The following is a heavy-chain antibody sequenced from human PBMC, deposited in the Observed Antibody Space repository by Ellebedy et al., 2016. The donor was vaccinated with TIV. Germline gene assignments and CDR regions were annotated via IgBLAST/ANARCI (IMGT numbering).Heavy chain of an antibody. CDR3: ARDPKYYYYGMDV. Sequence: SETLSLXXTVSGGSISSYYWSWIRQPPGKGLEWIGYIYYSGSTNYNPSLKSRVTISVDTSKNQFSLKLSSVTAADTAVYYCARDPKYYYYGMDVWGQGTTVTVSS. V-gene: IGHV4-59*01. CDR2: IYYSGST. J-gene: IGHJ6*02. CDR1: GGSISSYY.